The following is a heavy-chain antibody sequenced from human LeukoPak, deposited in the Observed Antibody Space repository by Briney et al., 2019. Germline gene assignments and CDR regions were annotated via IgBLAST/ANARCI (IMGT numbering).Heavy chain of an antibody. D-gene: IGHD2-2*01. CDR2: INPNSGGT. J-gene: IGHJ6*03. V-gene: IGHV1-2*02. Sequence: ASVKVSCKASGYTFTSYDINWVRQAPGQGLEWMGWINPNSGGTNYAQKFQGRVTMTRDTSISTAYMELSRLRSDDTAVYYCARADIVVVPAAPLNMDVWGKGTTVTVSS. CDR3: ARADIVVVPAAPLNMDV. CDR1: GYTFTSYD.